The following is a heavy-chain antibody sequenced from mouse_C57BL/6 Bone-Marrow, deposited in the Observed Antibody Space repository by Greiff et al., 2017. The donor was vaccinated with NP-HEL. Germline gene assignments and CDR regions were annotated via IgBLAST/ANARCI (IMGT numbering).Heavy chain of an antibody. Sequence: QVQLQQSGAELAKPGASVKLSCKASGYTFTSYWMPWVKQRPGQGLEWIGYINPSSGYTKYNQKFKDKATLTADKSSSTASMQLSSLTYEDSAVDYCAREGYGDPFAYWGQGTLVTVSA. CDR2: INPSSGYT. J-gene: IGHJ3*01. V-gene: IGHV1-7*01. CDR1: GYTFTSYW. D-gene: IGHD2-13*01. CDR3: AREGYGDPFAY.